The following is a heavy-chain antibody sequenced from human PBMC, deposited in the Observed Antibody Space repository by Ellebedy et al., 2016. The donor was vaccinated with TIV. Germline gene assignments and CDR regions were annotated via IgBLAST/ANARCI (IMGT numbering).Heavy chain of an antibody. D-gene: IGHD5-24*01. CDR2: IDYLGNS. Sequence: SETLSLTCTVSGGSITGYFWSWIRQTPGGGLEWVGYIDYLGNSNYNPSLKSRVAISLDTSRSQFSLELNSLTAEDTAFYYCARHRDGYNYDLDSWGQGTLVTVSS. CDR1: GGSITGYF. J-gene: IGHJ4*02. CDR3: ARHRDGYNYDLDS. V-gene: IGHV4-59*08.